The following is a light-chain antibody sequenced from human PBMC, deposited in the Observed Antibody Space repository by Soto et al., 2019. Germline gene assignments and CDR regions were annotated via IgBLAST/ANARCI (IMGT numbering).Light chain of an antibody. V-gene: IGKV1-39*01. J-gene: IGKJ2*01. Sequence: DIQMTQSPSSLSASVGDRVTITCRASQSISSYLNWYQQKPGKAPKLLIYAASSLQSGVPSRFSGSGSGTDFTLTISRLQPEDFATYYCQTSYSTPYTFGQGTKLEIK. CDR2: AAS. CDR3: QTSYSTPYT. CDR1: QSISSY.